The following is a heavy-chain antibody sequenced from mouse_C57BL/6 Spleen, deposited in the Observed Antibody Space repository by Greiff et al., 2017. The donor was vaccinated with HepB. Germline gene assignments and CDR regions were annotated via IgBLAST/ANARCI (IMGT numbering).Heavy chain of an antibody. CDR1: GYTFTSYW. Sequence: VQLQQPGAELVRPGSSVKLSCKASGYTFTSYWMHWVKQRPIQGLEWIGNIDPSDSETHYNQKFKDKATLTVDKSSSTAYMQLSSLTSEDSAVYYCARETMVTTRDAMDYWGQGTSVTVSS. V-gene: IGHV1-52*01. D-gene: IGHD2-2*01. CDR3: ARETMVTTRDAMDY. J-gene: IGHJ4*01. CDR2: IDPSDSET.